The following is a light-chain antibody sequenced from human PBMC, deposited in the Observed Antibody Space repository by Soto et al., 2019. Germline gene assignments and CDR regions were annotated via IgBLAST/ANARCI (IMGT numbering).Light chain of an antibody. CDR3: QQYNRWPLT. Sequence: EMVMTQSPATLSMSPGERATLSCWASQTISSSLAWYQQKPGQAPRLLIYGASTRAAGVPVRFSGSGSGTEFTLTINRLEPEDFAVYYCQQYNRWPLTFGGGTKVEIK. J-gene: IGKJ4*01. CDR1: QTISSS. V-gene: IGKV3-15*01. CDR2: GAS.